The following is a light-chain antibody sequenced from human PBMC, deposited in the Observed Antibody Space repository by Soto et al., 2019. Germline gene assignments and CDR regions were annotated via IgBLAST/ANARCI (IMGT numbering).Light chain of an antibody. V-gene: IGKV4-1*01. CDR1: QSVLYSSNNKNY. J-gene: IGKJ1*01. CDR2: WAS. CDR3: AKCYRPWT. Sequence: DIVMTQSPDSLAVSLGERATINCKSSQSVLYSSNNKNYLAWYQQKPGQPPKLLIYWASTREAGVPDRFSGSGSGTDFALYISSLQTEDVAVDYCAKCYRPWTCGQGTKVEIK.